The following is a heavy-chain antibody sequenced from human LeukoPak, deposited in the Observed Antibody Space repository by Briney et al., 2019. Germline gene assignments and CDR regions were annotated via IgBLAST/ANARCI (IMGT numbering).Heavy chain of an antibody. Sequence: SETLSLTCTVSGGSISSGSYYWSWVRQPAGKGLEWIGRIYTSGSTNYNPSLKSRATISVDASKNQFSLKLSSVTAADTAMYYCASRTGYQHSWGQGTLDTVSS. CDR3: ASRTGYQHS. V-gene: IGHV4-61*02. CDR1: GGSISSGSYY. CDR2: IYTSGST. D-gene: IGHD3-9*01. J-gene: IGHJ4*02.